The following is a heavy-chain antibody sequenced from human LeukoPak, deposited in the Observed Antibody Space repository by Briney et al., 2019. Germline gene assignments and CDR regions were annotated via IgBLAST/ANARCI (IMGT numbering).Heavy chain of an antibody. CDR3: AREAWIQLWRPFDY. CDR1: GFTFSSYA. CDR2: ISYDGSNK. V-gene: IGHV3-30*04. J-gene: IGHJ4*02. Sequence: PGGSLRLSCAASGFTFSSYAMHWVRQAPGKGLEWVAVISYDGSNKYYADSVKGRFTISRDNSKNTLYLQMNSLRAEDTAVYYCAREAWIQLWRPFDYGGQGTLVTVSP. D-gene: IGHD5-18*01.